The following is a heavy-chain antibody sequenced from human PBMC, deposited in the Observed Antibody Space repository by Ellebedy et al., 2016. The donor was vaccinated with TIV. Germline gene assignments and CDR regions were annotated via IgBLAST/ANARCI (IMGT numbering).Heavy chain of an antibody. J-gene: IGHJ4*02. CDR3: TAAAAYGDY. D-gene: IGHD6-13*01. CDR2: IRSIANNYAT. CDR1: GFTFSGSG. V-gene: IGHV3-73*01. Sequence: GGSLRLSCAASGFTFSGSGMHWVRQASGKGLEWVGRIRSIANNYATAYAASVKGRFTISRDDSKNMAYLQMSSLKTEDTAVYYCTAAAAYGDYWGQGTLVTVSS.